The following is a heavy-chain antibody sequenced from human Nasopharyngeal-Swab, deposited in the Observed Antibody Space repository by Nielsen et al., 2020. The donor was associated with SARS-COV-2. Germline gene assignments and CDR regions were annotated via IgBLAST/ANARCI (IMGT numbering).Heavy chain of an antibody. V-gene: IGHV1-58*01. CDR3: ARSTYYYDSSGYSFDY. D-gene: IGHD3-22*01. CDR2: IVVGSGNT. J-gene: IGHJ4*02. CDR1: GSTFTSSA. Sequence: SVKVSCKASGSTFTSSAVQWVRQARGQRLEWIGWIVVGSGNTNYAQKFQERVTITRDMSTSTAYMELSSLRSEDTAVYYCARSTYYYDSSGYSFDYWGQGTLVTVSS.